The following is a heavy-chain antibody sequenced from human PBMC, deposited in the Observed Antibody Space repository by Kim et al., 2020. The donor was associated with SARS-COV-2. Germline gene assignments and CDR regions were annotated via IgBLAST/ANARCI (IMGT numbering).Heavy chain of an antibody. CDR2: IYYSGST. CDR3: APIVVVPAAISEPN. V-gene: IGHV4-39*01. Sequence: SETLSLTCTVSGGSISSSSYYWGWIRQPPGKGLEWIGSIYYSGSTYYNPSLKSRVTISVDTSKNQFSLKLSSVTAADTAVYYCAPIVVVPAAISEPNWGQGTLVTVSS. CDR1: GGSISSSSYY. J-gene: IGHJ4*02. D-gene: IGHD2-2*01.